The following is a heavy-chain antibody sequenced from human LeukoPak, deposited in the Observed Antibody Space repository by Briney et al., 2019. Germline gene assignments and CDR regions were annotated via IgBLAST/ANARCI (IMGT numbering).Heavy chain of an antibody. CDR3: AKDSSRGWGDYYFYY. D-gene: IGHD6-19*01. Sequence: HTGGPLRLSCAASGFTLNDYYLSWRRQAPGKGLEWVSLIYSSCSTYYTASVKGRFTISRDNSKNTLYLQTNSLRAEATAVYYCAKDSSRGWGDYYFYYWGQGTLVTVSS. CDR1: GFTLNDYY. CDR2: IYSSCST. J-gene: IGHJ4*02. V-gene: IGHV3-53*01.